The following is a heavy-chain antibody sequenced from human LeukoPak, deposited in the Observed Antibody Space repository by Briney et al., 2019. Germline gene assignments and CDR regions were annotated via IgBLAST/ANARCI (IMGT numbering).Heavy chain of an antibody. CDR1: GFAFSSYS. CDR2: ISSSSSYI. D-gene: IGHD3-10*01. V-gene: IGHV3-21*01. J-gene: IGHJ4*02. Sequence: PGGSLRLSCAASGFAFSSYSMNLVRQAPGKGLEWVSSISSSSSYIYYADSVKGRFTISRDNAKNSLYLQMNSLRAEDTAVYYCAREWFGELLLAFDYWGQGTLVTVSS. CDR3: AREWFGELLLAFDY.